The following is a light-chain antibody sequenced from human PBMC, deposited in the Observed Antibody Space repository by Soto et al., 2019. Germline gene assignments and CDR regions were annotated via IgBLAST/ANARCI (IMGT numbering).Light chain of an antibody. J-gene: IGKJ1*01. V-gene: IGKV3-20*01. Sequence: EIVLTQSPGTLSLSPGERATLSCRASQSVSSSFLAWYQQRPGQAPRLLIYGASSRATGIPDRFSGSGSGTDFTLTISRLEPEDFAVYYCQQYGGSPETFGQGTKVAIK. CDR3: QQYGGSPET. CDR1: QSVSSSF. CDR2: GAS.